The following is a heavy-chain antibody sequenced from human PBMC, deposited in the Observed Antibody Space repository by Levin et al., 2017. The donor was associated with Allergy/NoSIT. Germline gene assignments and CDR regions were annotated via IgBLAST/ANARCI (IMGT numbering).Heavy chain of an antibody. CDR2: ITSSTSTI. V-gene: IGHV3-48*01. J-gene: IGHJ4*02. CDR1: GFTLSSYN. Sequence: GGSLRLSCAASGFTLSSYNMDWVRQAPEKGLEWVSHITSSTSTIYYADSVKGRFTISRDNAKNSLYLQMNSLRAEDTAVYYCARSEIDSSVWNYWGQGTLVTVSS. D-gene: IGHD6-19*01. CDR3: ARSEIDSSVWNY.